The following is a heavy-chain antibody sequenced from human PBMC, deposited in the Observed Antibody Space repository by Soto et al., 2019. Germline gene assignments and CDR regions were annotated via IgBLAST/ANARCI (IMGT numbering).Heavy chain of an antibody. CDR2: ISGSGGST. CDR1: GFTFSSYA. V-gene: IGHV3-23*01. J-gene: IGHJ6*02. CDR3: AKDSRDQWLVLPGPAKTNHYYYYGMDV. D-gene: IGHD6-19*01. Sequence: GGSLRLSCAASGFTFSSYAMSWVRQAPGKGLEWVSAISGSGGSTYYADSVKGRFTISRDNSKNTLYLQMNSLRAEDTAVYYCAKDSRDQWLVLPGPAKTNHYYYYGMDVWGQGTTVTVSS.